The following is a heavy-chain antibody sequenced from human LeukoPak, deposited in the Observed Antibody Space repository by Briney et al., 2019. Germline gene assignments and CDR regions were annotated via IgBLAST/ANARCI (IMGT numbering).Heavy chain of an antibody. Sequence: SETLSLTCTVSGGSISSSSYYWGWIRQPPGKGLEWIGSIYYSGSTYYNPSLKSRVTISVDTSKNQFSLKLSSVTAADTAVYYCARLDSSSGFWGQGTLVTVSS. D-gene: IGHD6-13*01. CDR2: IYYSGST. CDR1: GGSISSSSYY. CDR3: ARLDSSSGF. J-gene: IGHJ4*02. V-gene: IGHV4-39*01.